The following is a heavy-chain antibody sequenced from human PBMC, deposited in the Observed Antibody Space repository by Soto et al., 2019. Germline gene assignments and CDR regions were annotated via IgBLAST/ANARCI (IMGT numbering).Heavy chain of an antibody. V-gene: IGHV4-30-4*01. J-gene: IGHJ6*02. CDR2: IYYSGST. Sequence: SETLSLTCTVSGGSISSGDYYWSWIRQPPGKGLEWIGYIYYSGSTYYNPSLKSRVTISVDTSKNQFSLKLSSVTAADTAVYYCARGVTMVRGVIITPDGMDVWGQGTTVTVSS. CDR3: ARGVTMVRGVIITPDGMDV. CDR1: GGSISSGDYY. D-gene: IGHD3-10*01.